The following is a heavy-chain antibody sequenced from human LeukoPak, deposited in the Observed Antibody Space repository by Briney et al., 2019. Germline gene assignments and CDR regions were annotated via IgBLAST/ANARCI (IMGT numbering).Heavy chain of an antibody. V-gene: IGHV3-9*01. D-gene: IGHD6-13*01. Sequence: GGSLRLSCAASGFTFDDYAMHWVRQAPGKGLEWVSGISWSSGSIAYADSVKGRFTISRDNAKNSLYLQMNSLRAEDTALYYCAKDGYSGSWYGYYFDYWGQGTLVTVSS. J-gene: IGHJ4*02. CDR2: ISWSSGSI. CDR1: GFTFDDYA. CDR3: AKDGYSGSWYGYYFDY.